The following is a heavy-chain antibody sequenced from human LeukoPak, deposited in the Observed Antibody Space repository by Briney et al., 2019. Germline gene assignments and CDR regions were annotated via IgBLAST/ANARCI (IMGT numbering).Heavy chain of an antibody. J-gene: IGHJ4*02. CDR3: AVSYGDPRRIEY. CDR2: ISAYSGGT. D-gene: IGHD4-17*01. CDR1: GYTFTSYG. V-gene: IGHV1-2*02. Sequence: ASVKVSCKASGYTFTSYGISWVRQAPGQGLEWMGWISAYSGGTNYAQKFQGRVTMTRDTSISTAYMELSRLRSDDTAVYYCAVSYGDPRRIEYWGQGTLVTVSS.